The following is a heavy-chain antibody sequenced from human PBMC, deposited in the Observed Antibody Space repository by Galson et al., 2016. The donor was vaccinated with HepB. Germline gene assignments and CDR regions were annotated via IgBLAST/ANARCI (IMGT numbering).Heavy chain of an antibody. D-gene: IGHD1-26*01. CDR3: AKDPDSGRNLAADS. V-gene: IGHV3-23*01. CDR2: ISDGGHRK. Sequence: SLRLSCAASGFNFNNFAMSWVRQGPGRGLEWGSAISDGGHRKYYAASVKGRFAVSRDNSKNTVWLQMNSLRAEDTALYYCAKDPDSGRNLAADSWGQGTLVTVSS. J-gene: IGHJ4*02. CDR1: GFNFNNFA.